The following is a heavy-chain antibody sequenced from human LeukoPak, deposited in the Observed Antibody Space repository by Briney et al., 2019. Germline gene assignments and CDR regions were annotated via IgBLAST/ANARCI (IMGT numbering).Heavy chain of an antibody. V-gene: IGHV4-39*01. CDR1: GGSISSSSYY. CDR3: ARRRGSGSFYDY. CDR2: IYYSGST. J-gene: IGHJ4*02. Sequence: SETLSLTCTVSGGSISSSSYYWGWIRQPPGKGLEWIGSIYYSGSTYYNPSLKSRVTISVDTSKNQFSLKPSSVTAADTAVYYCARRRGSGSFYDYWGQGTLVTVSS. D-gene: IGHD3-10*01.